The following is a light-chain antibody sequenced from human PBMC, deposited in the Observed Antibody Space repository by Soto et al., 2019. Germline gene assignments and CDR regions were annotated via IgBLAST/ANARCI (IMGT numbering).Light chain of an antibody. CDR1: QNLSSW. CDR3: QQYNTYSRT. V-gene: IGKV1-5*03. CDR2: KAS. Sequence: DIQMTQSPSTLSASVGDRVTITCRASQNLSSWLAWYQQKPGKAPNHLIYKASYLESGVPSRFSGSGSGTEFTLTINSLQPDDFATYYCQQYNTYSRTFGQGTKVEVK. J-gene: IGKJ1*01.